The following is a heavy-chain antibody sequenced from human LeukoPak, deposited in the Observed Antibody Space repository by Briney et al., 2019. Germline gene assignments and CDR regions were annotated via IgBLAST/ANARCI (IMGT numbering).Heavy chain of an antibody. Sequence: SETLSLTCAVSGGSISSGGYSWRWIRQPPGKGLEWIGYIYYSGSTYYNPSLKSRVTISVDTSKNQFSLKLSSVTAADTAVYYCARGIDSSGRFDYWGQGTLVTVSS. CDR1: GGSISSGGYS. D-gene: IGHD3-22*01. CDR3: ARGIDSSGRFDY. CDR2: IYYSGST. J-gene: IGHJ4*02. V-gene: IGHV4-30-4*07.